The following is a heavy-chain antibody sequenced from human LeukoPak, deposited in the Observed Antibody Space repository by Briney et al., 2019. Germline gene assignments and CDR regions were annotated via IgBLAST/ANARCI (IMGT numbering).Heavy chain of an antibody. CDR2: ITSSTTDI. Sequence: PGGSLRLSCAASGFTFSSYSMNWVRQAPGKGLEWVSSITSSTTDISYADSVKGRFTISRDNAKNSLYLQMNSLRSEDTAVYYCASGTFEDYYMEVWGKGTPVTVSS. CDR1: GFTFSSYS. V-gene: IGHV3-21*01. CDR3: ASGTFEDYYMEV. D-gene: IGHD3-16*01. J-gene: IGHJ6*03.